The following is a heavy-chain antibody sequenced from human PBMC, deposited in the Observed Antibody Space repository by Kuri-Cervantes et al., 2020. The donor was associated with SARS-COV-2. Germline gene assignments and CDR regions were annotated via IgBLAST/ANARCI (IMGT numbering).Heavy chain of an antibody. CDR2: IYYSGST. Sequence: SETLSLTCTVSGGSISSSSYYWGWIRQPPGKGLGWIGSIYYSGSTYYNPSLKSRVTISVDTSKNQFSLKLSSVTAADTAVYYCARQSFMVRGGYFDYWGQGTLVTVSS. CDR1: GGSISSSSYY. J-gene: IGHJ4*02. V-gene: IGHV4-39*01. CDR3: ARQSFMVRGGYFDY. D-gene: IGHD3-10*01.